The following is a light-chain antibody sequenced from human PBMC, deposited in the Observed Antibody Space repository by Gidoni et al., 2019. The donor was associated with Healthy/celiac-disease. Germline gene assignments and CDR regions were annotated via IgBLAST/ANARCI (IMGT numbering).Light chain of an antibody. Sequence: VSITCRASQGISSYLAWYQQKPGKAPKLLIYAASTLQSGVPSRFSGSGSGTDFTLTISCLQSEDFATYYRQQYYSYPWTFGQGTKVEIK. J-gene: IGKJ1*01. V-gene: IGKV1-8*01. CDR1: QGISSY. CDR2: AAS. CDR3: QQYYSYPWT.